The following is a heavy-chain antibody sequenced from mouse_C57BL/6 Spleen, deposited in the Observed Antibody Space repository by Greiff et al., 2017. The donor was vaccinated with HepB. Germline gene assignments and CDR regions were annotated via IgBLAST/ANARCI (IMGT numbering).Heavy chain of an antibody. CDR1: GYSFTGYF. CDR2: INPYNGDT. D-gene: IGHD1-1*01. J-gene: IGHJ2*01. Sequence: EVPLQQSGPELVKPGDSVKISCKASGYSFTGYFMNWVMQSHGKSLEWIGRINPYNGDTFYNQKFKGKATLTVDKSSSTAHMELRSLTSEDSAVYYCARGYYGSSSFDYWGQGTTLTVSS. V-gene: IGHV1-20*01. CDR3: ARGYYGSSSFDY.